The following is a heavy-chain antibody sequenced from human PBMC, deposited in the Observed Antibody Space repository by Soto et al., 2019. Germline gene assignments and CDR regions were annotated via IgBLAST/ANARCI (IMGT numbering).Heavy chain of an antibody. J-gene: IGHJ5*02. V-gene: IGHV4-34*01. D-gene: IGHD3-16*01. CDR1: GGFLSESY. CDR2: ITHVGGT. CDR3: GPLRYQLPSWVKWLDP. Sequence: SETLSLTCAVYGGFLSESYWTWIRQPPGKGMEWTGEITHVGGTNYNPSLKSRVTMSVDTSQHPFSLRLISVTAADTAMYFCGPLRYQLPSWVKWLDPWGQRPPVTVSS.